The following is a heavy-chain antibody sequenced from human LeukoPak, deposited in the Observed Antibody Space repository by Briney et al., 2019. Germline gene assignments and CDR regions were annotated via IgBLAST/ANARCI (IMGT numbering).Heavy chain of an antibody. V-gene: IGHV3-11*01. CDR2: ISSSGSTI. J-gene: IGHJ6*02. CDR1: GFTFSDYY. D-gene: IGHD2-2*01. Sequence: GGSLRLSCAASGFTFSDYYMSWIRQAPGKGLEWVSYISSSGSTIYYADSVKGRFTISRDNAKNSLYLQMNSLRAEGTAVYYCARSSDCSSTSCYGRDGMDVWGQGTTVTVSS. CDR3: ARSSDCSSTSCYGRDGMDV.